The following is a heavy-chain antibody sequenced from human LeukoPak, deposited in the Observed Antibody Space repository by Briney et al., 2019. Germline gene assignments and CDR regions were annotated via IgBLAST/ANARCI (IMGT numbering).Heavy chain of an antibody. D-gene: IGHD2-2*01. Sequence: GGSLRLSCAAYGFTFDDYAMHWVRQAPGKGLEWVSGISWNSGSIGYADSVKGRFTISRDNAKNSLYLQMNSLRAEDTALYYCAKISRPVDYWGQGTLVTVSS. CDR1: GFTFDDYA. CDR3: AKISRPVDY. CDR2: ISWNSGSI. J-gene: IGHJ4*02. V-gene: IGHV3-9*01.